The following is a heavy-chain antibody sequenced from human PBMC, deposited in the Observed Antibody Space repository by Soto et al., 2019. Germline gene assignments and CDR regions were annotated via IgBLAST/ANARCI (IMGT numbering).Heavy chain of an antibody. CDR2: IKRDGSEK. J-gene: IGHJ4*02. CDR1: GFTFSSYW. D-gene: IGHD2-8*01. V-gene: IGHV3-7*01. CDR3: ARGVRCQGRVYYFDY. Sequence: EVQLVESGGGLVQPGGSLRLSCAASGFTFSSYWMSWVRQAPGKGLEWVANIKRDGSEKYYVDTVKGRFTISRDNAKDTLYLQMNSLRAEDTAVYYCARGVRCQGRVYYFDYWGQGTLVTVSS.